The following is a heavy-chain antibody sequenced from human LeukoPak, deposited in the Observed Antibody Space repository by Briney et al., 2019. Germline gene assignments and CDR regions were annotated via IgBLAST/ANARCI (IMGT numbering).Heavy chain of an antibody. CDR3: ARGSSYSRPGDY. CDR1: GYTFTSYA. V-gene: IGHV1-3*01. Sequence: ASVKVSCKASGYTFTSYARHWVRQAPGQRLEWMGWINAGNGNTKYSQKFQGRVTITRDTSASTAYMELSSLRSEDTAVYYCARGSSYSRPGDYWGQGTLVTVSS. CDR2: INAGNGNT. D-gene: IGHD4-11*01. J-gene: IGHJ4*02.